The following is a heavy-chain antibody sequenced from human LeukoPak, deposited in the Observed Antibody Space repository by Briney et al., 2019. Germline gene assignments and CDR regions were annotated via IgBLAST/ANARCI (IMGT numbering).Heavy chain of an antibody. Sequence: SETLSLTCTVSGGSISSSSYYWAWIRQPPGKGLEWIGTIYYTGSTYYNPSLKSRVTISIDTSKNQFSLKLSSVAAADTAVYYCARRHGYSYGSQFDYWGQGTLVTVSS. CDR1: GGSISSSSYY. CDR3: ARRHGYSYGSQFDY. J-gene: IGHJ4*02. V-gene: IGHV4-39*01. CDR2: IYYTGST. D-gene: IGHD5-18*01.